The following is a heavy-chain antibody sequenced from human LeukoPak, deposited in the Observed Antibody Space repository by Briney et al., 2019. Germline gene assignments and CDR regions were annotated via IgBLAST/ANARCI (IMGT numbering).Heavy chain of an antibody. CDR2: INHSGST. V-gene: IGHV4-34*01. D-gene: IGHD3-22*01. J-gene: IGHJ3*02. CDR3: ARHITPTYYYDSSGYSDAFDI. CDR1: GGSFSGYY. Sequence: PSETLSLTCAVYGGSFSGYYWSWIRQPPGKGLEWIGEINHSGSTNYNPSLKSRVTISVDTSKNQFSLKLSSVTAADTAVYYCARHITPTYYYDSSGYSDAFDIWGQGTMVTVSS.